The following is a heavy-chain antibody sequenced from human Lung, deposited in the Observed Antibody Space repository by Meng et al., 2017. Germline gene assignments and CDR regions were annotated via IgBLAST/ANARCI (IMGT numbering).Heavy chain of an antibody. CDR2: FNPNGDVT. D-gene: IGHD3-22*01. Sequence: QVQLVQSGAEVKKPGVSLKLSCETSGFTFTTYFMHWLRQAPGQGLQWMGLFNPNGDVTTYSPRFQGRITLTEDTSTSTLYMELSSLTSDDTAVYYCAREMPMTCYFDQWGQGTLVTVSS. CDR3: AREMPMTCYFDQ. CDR1: GFTFTTYF. V-gene: IGHV1-46*01. J-gene: IGHJ4*03.